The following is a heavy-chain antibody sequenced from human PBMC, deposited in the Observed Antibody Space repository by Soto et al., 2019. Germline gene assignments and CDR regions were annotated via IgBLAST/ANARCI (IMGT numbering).Heavy chain of an antibody. CDR2: IYYSGST. CDR3: ARQGTSYYDSSGYYYHYYYGMDV. Sequence: SETLAPPRTLSYGSISSSSYYFCVIRNPPGNLLEWVGSIYYSGSTYYNPSLKSRVTISVDTSKNQFSLKLSSVTAADTAVYYCARQGTSYYDSSGYYYHYYYGMDVWGQGTTVTVSS. D-gene: IGHD3-22*01. J-gene: IGHJ6*02. CDR1: YGSISSSSYY. V-gene: IGHV4-39*01.